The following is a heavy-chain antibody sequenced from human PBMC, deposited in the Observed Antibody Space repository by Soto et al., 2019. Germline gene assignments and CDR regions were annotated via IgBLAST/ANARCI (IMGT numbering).Heavy chain of an antibody. CDR3: AKDRRAGGNSAFYFDF. CDR2: ISATGGGT. D-gene: IGHD3-16*01. Sequence: EGSLRLSCAASGFKFSNYAMSWVREAPGKELEWVSLISATGGGTYDADSVKGRFTISRDNSHNTLYLQVHSLTAEDTAVYYCAKDRRAGGNSAFYFDFWGQGAQVTVSS. CDR1: GFKFSNYA. V-gene: IGHV3-23*01. J-gene: IGHJ4*02.